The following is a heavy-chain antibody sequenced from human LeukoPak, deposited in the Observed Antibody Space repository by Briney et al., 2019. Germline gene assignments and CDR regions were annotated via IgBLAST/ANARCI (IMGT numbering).Heavy chain of an antibody. CDR1: GFTFDDYG. Sequence: TGGSLRLSCAASGFTFDDYGMSWVRQASGKGLEWVSGITWNGGRTGYGDSVKGRFTISRDSAKNSLYLQMNSLRVEDTALYYCARDPSGVAVAGYFDNWGQGTLVTVSP. V-gene: IGHV3-20*04. CDR2: ITWNGGRT. J-gene: IGHJ4*02. D-gene: IGHD6-19*01. CDR3: ARDPSGVAVAGYFDN.